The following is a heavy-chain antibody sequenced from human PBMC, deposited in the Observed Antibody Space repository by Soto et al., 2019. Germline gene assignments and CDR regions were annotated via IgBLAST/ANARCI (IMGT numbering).Heavy chain of an antibody. J-gene: IGHJ4*02. D-gene: IGHD3-10*01. CDR1: GGTFSSYA. CDR3: ARGPEGSGSPDY. CDR2: IIPIFGTA. Sequence: QVPLGQSGAEVKTPGSSVKVSCKASGGTFSSYAISWVRQAPGQGLEWMGGIIPIFGTANYAQKFQGRVTSPADESTSTADMELSSLRSEDTAVYYGARGPEGSGSPDYWGQGTLVTVSS. V-gene: IGHV1-69*01.